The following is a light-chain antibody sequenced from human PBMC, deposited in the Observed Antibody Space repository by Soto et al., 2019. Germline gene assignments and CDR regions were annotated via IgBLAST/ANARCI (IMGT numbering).Light chain of an antibody. CDR1: QSVSSSY. J-gene: IGKJ1*01. CDR2: GAS. V-gene: IGKV3-20*01. CDR3: QQYGSSPWT. Sequence: VLGQYPDIGSLSPGERGTLSCRASQSVSSSYLAWYQQKPGQAPRLLFYGASSRATGIPDRFSGSGSGTDFTLTISRLEPEDFAVYYCQQYGSSPWTFGQGTKVDIK.